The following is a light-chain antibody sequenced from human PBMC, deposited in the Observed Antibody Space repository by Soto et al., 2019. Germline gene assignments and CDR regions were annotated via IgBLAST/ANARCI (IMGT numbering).Light chain of an antibody. CDR3: QQYYSTPQT. V-gene: IGKV4-1*01. Sequence: DIVXTQSPXSLAXSLGERATINCKSSQSVLYSSNNXXXLAWYQQKPGQPPKLLIYWASTRESGVPDRFSGSGSGTDFTLTISSLQAEDVAVYYCQQYYSTPQTFGQGTKVEIK. CDR1: QSVLYSSNNXXX. J-gene: IGKJ1*01. CDR2: WAS.